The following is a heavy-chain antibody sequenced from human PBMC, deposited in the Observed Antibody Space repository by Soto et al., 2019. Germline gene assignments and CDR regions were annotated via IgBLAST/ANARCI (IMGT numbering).Heavy chain of an antibody. CDR1: GGSISSGGYS. D-gene: IGHD4-17*01. CDR2: IYHSGST. J-gene: IGHJ6*02. Sequence: SETLSLTCAVSGGSISSGGYSWSWIRQPPGKGLEWIGYIYHSGSTYYNPSLKSRVTISVDRSKNQFSLKLSSVTAADTAVYYCARLGDDYGDGRGYGMDVWGQGTTVTVSS. CDR3: ARLGDDYGDGRGYGMDV. V-gene: IGHV4-30-2*01.